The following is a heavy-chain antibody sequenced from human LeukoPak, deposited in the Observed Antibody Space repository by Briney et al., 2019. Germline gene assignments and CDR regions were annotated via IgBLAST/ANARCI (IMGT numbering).Heavy chain of an antibody. J-gene: IGHJ5*02. D-gene: IGHD1-26*01. CDR2: IKQDGSEK. CDR3: ARLSATPNWFDP. CDR1: GFTFSSYW. Sequence: GGSLRLSCAASGFTFSSYWMSWVRQAPGKGLEWVANIKQDGSEKHYVDSVKGRFTISRDNAKNSLYLQMNSLRAEDTVVYYCARLSATPNWFDPWGQGTLVTVSS. V-gene: IGHV3-7*01.